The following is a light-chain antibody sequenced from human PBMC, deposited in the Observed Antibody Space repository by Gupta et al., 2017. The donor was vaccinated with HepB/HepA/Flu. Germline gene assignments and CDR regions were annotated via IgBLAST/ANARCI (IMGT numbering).Light chain of an antibody. CDR2: KDS. CDR3: QSADSSGTYVV. J-gene: IGLJ2*01. V-gene: IGLV3-25*03. Sequence: SYELTQPRSVPVSPGQTARLTCSGDALPKQYAYWYQQKPGQAPVLVIYKDSERPSGIPERFSGSSSGTTVTLTISGVQAEDEADYYCQSADSSGTYVVFGGGTKLTVL. CDR1: ALPKQY.